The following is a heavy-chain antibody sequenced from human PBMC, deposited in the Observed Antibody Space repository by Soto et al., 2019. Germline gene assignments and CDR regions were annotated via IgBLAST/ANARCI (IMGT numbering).Heavy chain of an antibody. Sequence: QVQLVQSGAEVKKPGASVKVSCKVSGYTFTGNYMHWMRQAPGQGPEWMGWINARNGDTDYAQKFQGRVNITRDTSISTAYMDLSRLTSDDTAIYFCVRGGGVDVVTPTRIVFDYWGQGTLLTVSS. CDR3: VRGGGVDVVTPTRIVFDY. D-gene: IGHD2-21*02. CDR2: INARNGDT. CDR1: GYTFTGNY. J-gene: IGHJ4*02. V-gene: IGHV1-2*02.